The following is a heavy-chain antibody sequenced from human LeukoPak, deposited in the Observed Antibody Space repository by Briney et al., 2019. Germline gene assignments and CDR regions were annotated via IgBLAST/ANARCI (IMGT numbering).Heavy chain of an antibody. CDR3: ARDAGNSGYGCDL. D-gene: IGHD5-12*01. CDR1: GFTFSSYS. J-gene: IGHJ5*02. V-gene: IGHV3-48*01. Sequence: GGSLRLSCAASGFTFSSYSMNWVRQAPGKGLEWVSHIRSSSETFYADSVKGRFTISRDNARNSLYLQMDNLRGEDTAIYYCARDAGNSGYGCDLWGQGTLVTVSS. CDR2: IRSSSET.